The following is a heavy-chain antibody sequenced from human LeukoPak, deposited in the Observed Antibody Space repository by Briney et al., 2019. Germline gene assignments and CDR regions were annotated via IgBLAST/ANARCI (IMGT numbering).Heavy chain of an antibody. V-gene: IGHV3-23*01. CDR2: ISGSGGST. D-gene: IGHD5-18*01. Sequence: GGSLRLSCAASGFTFTSHAMSWVRQAPGKGREWVSGISGSGGSTYYAESGKGRFTISRDNSKNTLYLQMNSLRVEDTALYYCAKVSSGYTFDWGQGTLVTVSS. J-gene: IGHJ4*02. CDR1: GFTFTSHA. CDR3: AKVSSGYTFD.